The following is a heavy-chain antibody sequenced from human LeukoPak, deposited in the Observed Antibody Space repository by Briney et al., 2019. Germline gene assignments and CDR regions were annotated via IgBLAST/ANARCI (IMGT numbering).Heavy chain of an antibody. CDR1: GFTFDDYG. Sequence: PGGSLRLSCAASGFTFDDYGMSWVRQAPGKGLEWVSGINWNGGSTGYADSVKGRFTISRDNAKNSLYLQMDSLRAEDTALYHCARVAPLTYYYGSGSELFDYWGQGTLVTVSS. D-gene: IGHD3-10*01. J-gene: IGHJ4*02. CDR3: ARVAPLTYYYGSGSELFDY. CDR2: INWNGGST. V-gene: IGHV3-20*01.